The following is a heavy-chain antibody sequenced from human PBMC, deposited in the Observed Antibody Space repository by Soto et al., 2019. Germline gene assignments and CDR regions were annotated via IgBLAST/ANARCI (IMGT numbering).Heavy chain of an antibody. Sequence: ASVKVSCKASGGTFSNHAINWVRQAPGQGLEWMGRIIPIFTTTNYAQKFQGRVTITADESTITAYMELSSLKHDDTAVYYCAREVAADGTFREDVFDIWGQGTLVTVSS. V-gene: IGHV1-69*13. CDR3: AREVAADGTFREDVFDI. CDR1: GGTFSNHA. J-gene: IGHJ3*02. CDR2: IIPIFTTT. D-gene: IGHD6-13*01.